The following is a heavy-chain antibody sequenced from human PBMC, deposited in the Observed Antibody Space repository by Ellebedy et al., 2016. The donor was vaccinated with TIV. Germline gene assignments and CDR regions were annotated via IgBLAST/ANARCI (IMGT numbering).Heavy chain of an antibody. CDR3: ARGQLVVGY. Sequence: MPSETLSLTCTVSGGSISSGYYWGWIRQPPGKGLEWIGSIYRSGSTYYNPSLKSRVTISVDTSKNQFSLKLSVVTAADTAVYYCARGQLVVGYWGQGTLVTVSS. CDR2: IYRSGST. CDR1: GGSISSGYY. D-gene: IGHD6-13*01. J-gene: IGHJ4*02. V-gene: IGHV4-38-2*02.